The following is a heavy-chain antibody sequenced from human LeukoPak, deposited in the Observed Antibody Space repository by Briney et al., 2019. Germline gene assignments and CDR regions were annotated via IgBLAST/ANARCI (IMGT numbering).Heavy chain of an antibody. Sequence: SETLSLTCAVYGGSFSGYYWSWIRQPPGKGLEWIGEINHSGSTNYNSSLKSRVTISVDTSKNQFSLKLSSVTAADTAVYYCARDVWGIVVPAAIIRWGQGTLVTVSS. D-gene: IGHD2-2*01. CDR2: INHSGST. CDR3: ARDVWGIVVPAAIIR. J-gene: IGHJ4*02. V-gene: IGHV4-34*01. CDR1: GGSFSGYY.